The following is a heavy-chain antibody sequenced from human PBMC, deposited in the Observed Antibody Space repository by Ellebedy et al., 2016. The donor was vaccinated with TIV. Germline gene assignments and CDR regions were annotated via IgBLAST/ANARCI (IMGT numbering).Heavy chain of an antibody. Sequence: PGGSLRLSCAASGFTFSRSWMHWVRQAPGKGLVWVSAISSDGRSTTSTDSVKGRFTISRDNAKNTLYLQMNSLRAEDTGVYFCGSDKGSSFDYWGQGTLVIVSS. V-gene: IGHV3-74*01. CDR1: GFTFSRSW. CDR3: GSDKGSSFDY. J-gene: IGHJ4*02. CDR2: ISSDGRST.